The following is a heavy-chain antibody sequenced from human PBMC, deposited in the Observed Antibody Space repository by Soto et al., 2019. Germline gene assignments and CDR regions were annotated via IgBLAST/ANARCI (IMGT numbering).Heavy chain of an antibody. CDR1: GGSVTNSSYY. Sequence: SETLSLTCTVSGGSVTNSSYYWGWIRQSPGKGLEWIGSVYYRGRSYSKSSVKSRVTISVDTSKNWFSLSLNSVTASDTAVYFCVSQRTTVPTQAYFDYWGPGALVTVSS. J-gene: IGHJ4*02. CDR2: VYYRGRS. D-gene: IGHD4-17*01. V-gene: IGHV4-39*01. CDR3: VSQRTTVPTQAYFDY.